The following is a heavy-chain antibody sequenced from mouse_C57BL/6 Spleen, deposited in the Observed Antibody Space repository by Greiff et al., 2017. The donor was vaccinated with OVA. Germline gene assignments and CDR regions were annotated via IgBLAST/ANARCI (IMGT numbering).Heavy chain of an antibody. CDR3: ARGVLYYSNFHFDY. J-gene: IGHJ2*01. D-gene: IGHD2-5*01. CDR2: ISYDGSN. Sequence: ESGPGLVKPSQSLSLTCSVTGYSITSCYYWNWIRQFPGNKLEWMGYISYDGSNNYNPSLKNRIAITRDTSKNQFFLKLNAVTTEDTATYYCARGVLYYSNFHFDYRGQSATLTVSS. V-gene: IGHV3-6*01. CDR1: GYSITSCYY.